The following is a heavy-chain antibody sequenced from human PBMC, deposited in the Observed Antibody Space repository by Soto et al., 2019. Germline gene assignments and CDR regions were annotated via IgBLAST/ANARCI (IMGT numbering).Heavy chain of an antibody. D-gene: IGHD6-19*01. V-gene: IGHV4-59*01. J-gene: IGHJ6*02. CDR3: ARGRKVEQWVSSGRGGGMDV. CDR1: GTSISGYY. Sequence: TLSVTCTVSGTSISGYYWSWVRHPPGKGLEWIGYISHTGTTDYRASLKGRVNLSLDTSANSFSLKLGSVTPADTALYYCARGRKVEQWVSSGRGGGMDVWGQGTTVTSP. CDR2: ISHTGTT.